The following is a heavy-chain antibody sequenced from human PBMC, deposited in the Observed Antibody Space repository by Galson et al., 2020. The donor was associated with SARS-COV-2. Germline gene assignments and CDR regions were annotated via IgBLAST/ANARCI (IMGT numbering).Heavy chain of an antibody. Sequence: ASETLSLTCTVSGGSISSYYWSWIRQPPGKGLEWIGYIYYSGSTNYNPSLKSRVTISVDTSKNQFSLKLSSVTAADTAVYYCARDREKQLVVSYYYYGMDVWGQGTTVTVSS. CDR3: ARDREKQLVVSYYYYGMDV. CDR1: GGSISSYY. V-gene: IGHV4-59*12. D-gene: IGHD6-13*01. J-gene: IGHJ6*02. CDR2: IYYSGST.